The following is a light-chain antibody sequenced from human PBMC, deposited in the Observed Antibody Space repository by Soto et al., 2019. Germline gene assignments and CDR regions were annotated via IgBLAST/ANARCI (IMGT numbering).Light chain of an antibody. J-gene: IGKJ1*01. V-gene: IGKV1-5*01. Sequence: DLQMTQSPSTLSASVGDTVTITCRASQSISNRLAWYQQKPGRAPKLLMHGDSTLESGVPSRFGGDGSGTEFTLTISSLQPDDFATYFCQHYNSYPWTFGQGTKVDI. CDR1: QSISNR. CDR3: QHYNSYPWT. CDR2: GDS.